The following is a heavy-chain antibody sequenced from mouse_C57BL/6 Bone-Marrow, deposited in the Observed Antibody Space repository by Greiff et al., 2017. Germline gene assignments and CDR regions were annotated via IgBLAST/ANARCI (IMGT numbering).Heavy chain of an antibody. CDR2: ISGGGGYT. J-gene: IGHJ1*03. V-gene: IGHV5-9*01. CDR3: SRQVTTVLATKYFDV. D-gene: IGHD1-1*01. Sequence: EVKLVESGGGLVKPGGSLKLSCAASGFTFSSYTMSWVRQTPEKRLQWVAAISGGGGYTYYPDSVKGRFTISRDNDKNNLYLQMSSLRSKDTALYYCSRQVTTVLATKYFDVWGTGTTVTVSS. CDR1: GFTFSSYT.